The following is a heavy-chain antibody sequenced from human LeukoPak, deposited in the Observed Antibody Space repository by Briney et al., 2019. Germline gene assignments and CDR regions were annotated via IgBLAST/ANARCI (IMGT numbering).Heavy chain of an antibody. CDR3: AKLRWSSSGAVDI. D-gene: IGHD4-23*01. Sequence: GGSLRLSCAASGFTFSNYGMNWVRQAPGKGLEWVSVFSGSGASTHYADSVKGRFTISRDNSKNTLYLQMNSLRAEDTAVYYCAKLRWSSSGAVDIWGQGTMVTVSS. CDR2: FSGSGAST. J-gene: IGHJ3*02. V-gene: IGHV3-23*01. CDR1: GFTFSNYG.